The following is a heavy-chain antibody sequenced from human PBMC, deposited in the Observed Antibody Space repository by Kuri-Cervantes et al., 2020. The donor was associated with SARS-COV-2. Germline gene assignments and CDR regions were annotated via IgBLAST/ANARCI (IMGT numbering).Heavy chain of an antibody. V-gene: IGHV4-34*01. Sequence: ESLKISCAVYGVSFSGYYWSWIRQPPGKGLEWIGEINHGGGTNYNPSLMSRVTISVDTSKNQFSLKLRSVTAADTAVYYCARGVRFLDPKYYYFYYYMDVWGKGTTVTVSS. CDR1: GVSFSGYY. D-gene: IGHD3-3*01. CDR2: INHGGGT. J-gene: IGHJ6*03. CDR3: ARGVRFLDPKYYYFYYYMDV.